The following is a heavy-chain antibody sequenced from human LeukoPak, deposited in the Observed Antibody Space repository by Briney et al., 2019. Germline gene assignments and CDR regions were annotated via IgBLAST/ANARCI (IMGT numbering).Heavy chain of an antibody. Sequence: GGSLRLSCAASGFTFSSYSMNWVRQAPGKGLEWVSSISSSSSYIYYADSVKGRFTISRDNAKNSLYLQMNSLRAEDTAMYYCAGACSGGSCSSGAFDIWGQGTMVTVSS. V-gene: IGHV3-21*01. CDR3: AGACSGGSCSSGAFDI. CDR1: GFTFSSYS. J-gene: IGHJ3*02. CDR2: ISSSSSYI. D-gene: IGHD2-15*01.